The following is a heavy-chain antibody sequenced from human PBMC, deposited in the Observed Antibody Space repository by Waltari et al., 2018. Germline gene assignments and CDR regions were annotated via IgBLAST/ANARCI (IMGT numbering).Heavy chain of an antibody. V-gene: IGHV3-21*01. CDR3: ASGDTQFDY. D-gene: IGHD3-10*01. Sequence: EVQLVESGGGLVKPGGSLRLSCAASGFIFSSYAMNWVRQAPGKGQEWVSTISNSGDYIYYADSVKGRFTISRDNAKNSLSLQVNSLRPEDTAVYFCASGDTQFDYWGQGTLVTVSS. CDR1: GFIFSSYA. CDR2: ISNSGDYI. J-gene: IGHJ4*02.